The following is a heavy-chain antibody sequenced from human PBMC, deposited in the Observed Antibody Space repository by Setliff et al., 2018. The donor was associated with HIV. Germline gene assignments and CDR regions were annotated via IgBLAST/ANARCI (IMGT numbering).Heavy chain of an antibody. Sequence: GGSLTLSCAASGFIFSTYNMNWVRQAPGKGLEWVSYISNSSSTIYYADSVKGRFTISRDNAKNSLYVQMNSLIVEDTAVYYCARRLYENSGYFGSWCQGTLVTVSS. J-gene: IGHJ4*02. D-gene: IGHD3-22*01. V-gene: IGHV3-48*01. CDR1: GFIFSTYN. CDR3: ARRLYENSGYFGS. CDR2: ISNSSSTI.